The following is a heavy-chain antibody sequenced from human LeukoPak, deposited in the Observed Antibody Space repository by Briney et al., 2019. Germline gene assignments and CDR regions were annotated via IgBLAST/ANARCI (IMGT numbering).Heavy chain of an antibody. V-gene: IGHV4-59*08. CDR2: IYHSGST. D-gene: IGHD2-21*01. CDR3: ARITFVVEGYGMDV. J-gene: IGHJ6*02. CDR1: GGSISAYY. Sequence: PSETLSLTCSVSGGSISAYYWSWIRQSPGKGLEWIGYIYHSGSTNYNPSLKSRVTISVDTSMNQFSLSLSSVTAADTAVYYCARITFVVEGYGMDVWGQGTTVTVSS.